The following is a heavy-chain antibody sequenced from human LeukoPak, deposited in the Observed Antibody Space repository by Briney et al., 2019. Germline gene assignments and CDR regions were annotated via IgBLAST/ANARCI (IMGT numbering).Heavy chain of an antibody. D-gene: IGHD3-3*01. CDR2: IIPIFGTA. CDR1: GGTFSSYA. V-gene: IGHV1-69*13. J-gene: IGHJ4*02. Sequence: SVKVSCKASGGTFSSYAISWVRQAPGQGLEWMGGIIPIFGTANYAQKFQGRVTITADESTSTAYMELSSLRSEDTAVYYCARDYKSYYDFWSGYRSPYYFDYWGQGTLVTVSS. CDR3: ARDYKSYYDFWSGYRSPYYFDY.